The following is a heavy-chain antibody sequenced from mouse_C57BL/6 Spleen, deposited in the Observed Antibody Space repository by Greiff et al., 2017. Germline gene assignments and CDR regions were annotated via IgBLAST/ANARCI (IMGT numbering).Heavy chain of an antibody. CDR1: GYTFTSYW. Sequence: VQLQQPGAELVRPGTSVKLSCKASGYTFTSYWMHWVKQRPGQGLEWIGVIDPSDSYTNYNQKFKGKATLTVDTSSSTAYMQLSSLTSEDSAVYYCARVYDGYYEDYWGQGTTLTVSS. J-gene: IGHJ2*01. D-gene: IGHD2-3*01. V-gene: IGHV1-59*01. CDR3: ARVYDGYYEDY. CDR2: IDPSDSYT.